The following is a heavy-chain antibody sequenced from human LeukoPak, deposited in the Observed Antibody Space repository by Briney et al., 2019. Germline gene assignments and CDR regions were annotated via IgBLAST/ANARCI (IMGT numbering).Heavy chain of an antibody. CDR1: GFTFSNYA. V-gene: IGHV3-30*04. Sequence: PGGSLRLSCAASGFTFSNYAMHWVRQAPGKGLEWVAVISYGGSNKYYADSLKGRFTISRDNSKNTVYLQINSLRAEDTAVYYCARSDSSGWYGDYWGQGTLVTVSS. J-gene: IGHJ4*02. CDR2: ISYGGSNK. D-gene: IGHD6-19*01. CDR3: ARSDSSGWYGDY.